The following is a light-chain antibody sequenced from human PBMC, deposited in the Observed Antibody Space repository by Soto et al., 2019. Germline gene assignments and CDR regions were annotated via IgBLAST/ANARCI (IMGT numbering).Light chain of an antibody. CDR3: QQRSNWPPIT. V-gene: IGKV3-11*01. CDR1: QSVSSY. Sequence: EIVLSQSLATLSLCPGERATISGLASQSVSSYLAWNQQKPGQAPRLLIYDASNRATGIPARFSGSGSGTDFTLTISSLEPEDFAVYYCQQRSNWPPITFGQGTRLEI. J-gene: IGKJ5*01. CDR2: DAS.